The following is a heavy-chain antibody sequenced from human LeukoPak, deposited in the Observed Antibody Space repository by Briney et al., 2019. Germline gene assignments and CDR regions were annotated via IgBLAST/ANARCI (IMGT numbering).Heavy chain of an antibody. CDR1: GFTVGNNY. J-gene: IGHJ3*02. V-gene: IGHV3-66*01. CDR2: IYSGGST. CDR3: AKGLWFGELHDAFDI. Sequence: GGSLRLSCAASGFTVGNNYMAWVRQVPGKGLEWVSFIYSGGSTYYADSVKGRFSISRDSSKNTMYLQMNSLRVEDTAVYYCAKGLWFGELHDAFDIWGQGTMVTVSS. D-gene: IGHD3-10*01.